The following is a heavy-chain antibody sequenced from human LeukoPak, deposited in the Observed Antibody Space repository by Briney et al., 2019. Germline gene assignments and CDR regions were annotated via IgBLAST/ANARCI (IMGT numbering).Heavy chain of an antibody. CDR1: GYTFTSYA. Sequence: RASVKVSCKASGYTFTSYAMNWVRQAPGQGLEWMGWINTNTGNPTYAQGFTGRFVFSLDTSVSTAYLQISSLKAEDTAVYYCARAGSSGLDDYYYYMDVWGKGTTATVSS. CDR2: INTNTGNP. V-gene: IGHV7-4-1*02. J-gene: IGHJ6*03. D-gene: IGHD6-19*01. CDR3: ARAGSSGLDDYYYYMDV.